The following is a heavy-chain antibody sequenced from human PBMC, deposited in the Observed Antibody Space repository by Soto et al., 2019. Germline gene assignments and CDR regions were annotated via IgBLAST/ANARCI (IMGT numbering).Heavy chain of an antibody. Sequence: SETLSLTCTVSGGSISSYYWSWIRQSPGKGLEWIGYIYYSGSTNYNPSLKSRVTISVDTSKNQFSLKLSSVTAADTAVYYCARSPDTAMGNWFDPWGQGTLVTVSS. J-gene: IGHJ5*02. V-gene: IGHV4-59*01. CDR2: IYYSGST. CDR3: ARSPDTAMGNWFDP. CDR1: GGSISSYY. D-gene: IGHD5-18*01.